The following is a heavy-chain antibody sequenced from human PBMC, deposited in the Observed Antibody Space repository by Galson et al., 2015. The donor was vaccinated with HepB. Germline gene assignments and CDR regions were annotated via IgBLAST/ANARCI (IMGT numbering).Heavy chain of an antibody. CDR1: GLIFRNYG. CDR2: IWYDGSNA. Sequence: SLRLSCAASGLIFRNYGMEWVRQAPGKGLEWVAIIWYDGSNAEYADSVKGRFTVSRDNSKNILYLQMNSLRVEDTATYYCATVRGRSMNTWYKDNWGQGTLVTVSS. J-gene: IGHJ4*02. CDR3: ATVRGRSMNTWYKDN. D-gene: IGHD1-1*01. V-gene: IGHV3-33*01.